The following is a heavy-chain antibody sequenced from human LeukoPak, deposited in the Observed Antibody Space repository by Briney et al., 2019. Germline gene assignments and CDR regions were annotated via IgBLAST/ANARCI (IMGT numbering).Heavy chain of an antibody. CDR3: ARVQGGGFRTADF. D-gene: IGHD3-10*01. CDR1: GFTFSSYD. J-gene: IGHJ4*02. V-gene: IGHV3-13*01. Sequence: GGSLRLSCAASGFTFSSYDMHWVRQATGKGLEWVSAIGTAGDTYYPGSVKGRFTISRDNSRNTVFLQMNSLRGEDTAIYYCARVQGGGFRTADFWGQGTVVTVSS. CDR2: IGTAGDT.